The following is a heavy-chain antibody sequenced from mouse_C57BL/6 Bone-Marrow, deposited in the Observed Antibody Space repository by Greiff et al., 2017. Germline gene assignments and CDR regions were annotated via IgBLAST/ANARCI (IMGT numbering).Heavy chain of an antibody. Sequence: EVHLVESGGGLVKPGGSLKLSCAASGFTFSSYAMSWVRQTPEKRLEWVATISDGGSYTYYPDNVKGRFTISRDNAKNNLYLQMRHLKSEDTAMYDCARDLGPFDYWGQGTTLTVSS. J-gene: IGHJ2*01. D-gene: IGHD4-1*01. CDR2: ISDGGSYT. CDR3: ARDLGPFDY. V-gene: IGHV5-4*01. CDR1: GFTFSSYA.